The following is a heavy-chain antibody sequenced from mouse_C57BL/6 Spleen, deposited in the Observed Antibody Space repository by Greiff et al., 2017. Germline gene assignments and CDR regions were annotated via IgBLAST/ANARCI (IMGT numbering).Heavy chain of an antibody. CDR1: GYTFTSYW. V-gene: IGHV1-53*01. J-gene: IGHJ3*01. CDR3: ARSYYGSSSFAY. CDR2: INPSNGGT. D-gene: IGHD1-1*01. Sequence: QVHVKQSGTELVKPGASVKLSCKASGYTFTSYWMHWVKQRPGQGLEWIGNINPSNGGTNYNEKFKSKATLTVDKSSSTAYMQLSSLTSEDSAVYYCARSYYGSSSFAYWGQGTLVTVSA.